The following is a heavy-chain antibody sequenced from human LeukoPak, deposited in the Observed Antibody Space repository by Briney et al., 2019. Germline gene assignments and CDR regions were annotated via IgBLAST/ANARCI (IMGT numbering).Heavy chain of an antibody. D-gene: IGHD3-22*01. CDR1: GGTFSSYA. Sequence: ASVKVSCRASGGTFSSYAISWVRQAPGQGLEWMGGIIPIFGTANYAQKFQGRVTITADKSTSTAYMELSSLRSEDTAVYYYAKVLHYYDSSGYHDAFDIWGQGTMVTVSS. J-gene: IGHJ3*02. V-gene: IGHV1-69*06. CDR3: AKVLHYYDSSGYHDAFDI. CDR2: IIPIFGTA.